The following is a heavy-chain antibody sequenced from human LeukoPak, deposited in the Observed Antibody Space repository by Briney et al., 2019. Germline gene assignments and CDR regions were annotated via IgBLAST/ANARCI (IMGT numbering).Heavy chain of an antibody. D-gene: IGHD1-1*01. CDR1: EYTFTGFH. CDR2: INPNSGGT. CDR3: ARGYTYVFYFNY. J-gene: IGHJ4*02. V-gene: IGHV1-2*02. Sequence: ASVKVSCKASEYTFTGFHMHWVPQAPGQGLEWMGWINPNSGGTNYAQKFQGRVTMTRDTSITTAYMELSRLRSDDTAVYYCARGYTYVFYFNYWGQGSLVTVSS.